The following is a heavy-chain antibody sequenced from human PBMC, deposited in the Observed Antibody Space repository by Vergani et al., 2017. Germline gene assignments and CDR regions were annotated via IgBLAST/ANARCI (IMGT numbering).Heavy chain of an antibody. CDR3: ATWDGDYYFDY. CDR2: IYYSGST. V-gene: IGHV4-59*12. D-gene: IGHD4-17*01. CDR1: GGSISSYY. Sequence: QVQLQESGPGLVKPSQTLSLTCTVSGGSISSYYWSWIRQPPGKGLEWIGYIYYSGSTNYNPSLKSRVTISVDTSKNQFSLKLSSVTAADTAVYYCATWDGDYYFDYWGQGTLVTVSS. J-gene: IGHJ4*02.